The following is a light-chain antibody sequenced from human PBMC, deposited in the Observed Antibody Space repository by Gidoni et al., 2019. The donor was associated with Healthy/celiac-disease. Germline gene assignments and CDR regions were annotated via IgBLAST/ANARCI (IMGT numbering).Light chain of an antibody. CDR2: DAS. CDR1: QSVSSY. J-gene: IGKJ4*01. CDR3: QQRSNWPLELT. Sequence: EIVLTQSPATLSLSPGERATLSCRPSQSVSSYLAWYQQKPGQAPRLLIYDASNRATGIPARFSGSGSGTDFTLTISSLEPEAFAVYYCQQRSNWPLELTFGGGTKVEIK. V-gene: IGKV3-11*01.